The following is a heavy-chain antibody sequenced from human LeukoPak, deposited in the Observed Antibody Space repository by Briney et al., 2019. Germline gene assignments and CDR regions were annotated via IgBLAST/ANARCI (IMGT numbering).Heavy chain of an antibody. Sequence: EASVKVSCKASGYTFTSYGISWVRQAPGQGLEWMGWISAYNGNTKYAQKFQGRVTMTTDTSTSTAYMELRSLRSDDTAVYYCARYYSNTWRTLNCFDPWGQGTLVTVSS. J-gene: IGHJ5*02. CDR3: ARYYSNTWRTLNCFDP. V-gene: IGHV1-18*01. D-gene: IGHD4-11*01. CDR1: GYTFTSYG. CDR2: ISAYNGNT.